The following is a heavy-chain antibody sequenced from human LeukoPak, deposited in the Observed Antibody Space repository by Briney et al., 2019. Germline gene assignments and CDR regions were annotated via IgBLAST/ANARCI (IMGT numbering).Heavy chain of an antibody. V-gene: IGHV1-8*01. CDR2: MNPNSGNT. CDR1: GYTFSTYD. CDR3: ARGPSRDYGSGSSWFDP. J-gene: IGHJ5*02. D-gene: IGHD3-10*01. Sequence: ASVKVSCKASGYTFSTYDINWVRQVTGQGLEWMGWMNPNSGNTGYAQNIQGRVTMTRNTSINTAYMELSSLRSVDTAVYYCARGPSRDYGSGSSWFDPWGQGTLVTVSS.